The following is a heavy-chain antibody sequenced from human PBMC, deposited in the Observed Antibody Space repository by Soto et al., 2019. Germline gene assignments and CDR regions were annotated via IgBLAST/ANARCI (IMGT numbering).Heavy chain of an antibody. CDR2: IYFDGST. CDR3: GKVLIGATRHTDFDS. Sequence: SSETVSLTXAVSGASITSNFYYWGWIRRPPGKGLEWIGSIYFDGSTYYKSSLKSRVTISLDTSKNQFSLKLTSVTAADTAVYYCGKVLIGATRHTDFDSWGQGTLVTVSS. D-gene: IGHD2-21*01. CDR1: GASITSNFYY. V-gene: IGHV4-39*01. J-gene: IGHJ4*02.